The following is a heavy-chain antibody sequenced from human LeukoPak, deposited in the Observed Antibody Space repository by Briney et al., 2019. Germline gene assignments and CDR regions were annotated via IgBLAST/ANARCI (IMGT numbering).Heavy chain of an antibody. CDR2: ISSSGTYT. Sequence: GGSLRLSCAASGFYFSDYYMTWIRQAPGKGLEWVSYISSSGTYTNYADSVKGRFTISRDNAKNSLYLQMNSLRAEDTAVYYCARGSTGFVDFFQHWGQGTLVTVSS. D-gene: IGHD3/OR15-3a*01. CDR1: GFYFSDYY. J-gene: IGHJ1*01. CDR3: ARGSTGFVDFFQH. V-gene: IGHV3-11*06.